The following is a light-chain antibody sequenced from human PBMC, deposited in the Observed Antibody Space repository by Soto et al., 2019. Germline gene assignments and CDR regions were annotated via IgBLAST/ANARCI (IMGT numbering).Light chain of an antibody. V-gene: IGKV3-11*01. J-gene: IGKJ2*01. CDR1: QSVSSY. CDR3: QQRSNRLGNT. CDR2: HES. Sequence: EIVLTQSPATLSLSPGERATLSCRASQSVSSYLAWYQQKPGQAPRLLIFHESNRPTGIPARFSGSGSGTDFTLTISSLEPEDCAVYYCQQRSNRLGNTFGQGTKLEIK.